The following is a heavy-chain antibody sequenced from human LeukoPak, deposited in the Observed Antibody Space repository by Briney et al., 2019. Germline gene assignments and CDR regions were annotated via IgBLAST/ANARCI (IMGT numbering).Heavy chain of an antibody. CDR2: ISGSGVNT. J-gene: IGHJ4*02. CDR3: ARDDALVATGSFDY. Sequence: GGSLRLSCTASGYTFSTYAMTWVRQAPGKGLEWVSAISGSGVNTYYADSVKGRFAASRDNSKNTLYLQMNSLRAEDTAVYYCARDDALVATGSFDYWGQGTLVTVSS. V-gene: IGHV3-23*01. D-gene: IGHD5-12*01. CDR1: GYTFSTYA.